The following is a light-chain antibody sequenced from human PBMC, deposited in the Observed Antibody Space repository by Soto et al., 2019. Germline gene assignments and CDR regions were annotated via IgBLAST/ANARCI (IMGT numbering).Light chain of an antibody. CDR1: KLGDKY. V-gene: IGLV3-1*01. Sequence: SYELIQPPSVSVSPGQTASITCSGDKLGDKYASWYQQKPGQSPVLVIYQDTKRPSGIPERFSGSNSGNTATLTISGTQAMDEADYYCQVWDSSTVVFGGGTKLTVL. J-gene: IGLJ2*01. CDR3: QVWDSSTVV. CDR2: QDT.